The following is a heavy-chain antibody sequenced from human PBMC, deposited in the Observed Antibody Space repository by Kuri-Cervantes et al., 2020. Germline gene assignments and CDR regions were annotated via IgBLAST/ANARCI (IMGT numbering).Heavy chain of an antibody. J-gene: IGHJ6*02. CDR2: TRNKANSYTT. CDR3: VRMGSGSYAQLHPYYYYYYGMDV. Sequence: GESLKISCAASGFTFSDHYMDWVRQAPGKGLEWVGRTRNKANSYTTEYAASAKGRFTISRDDSKNSLYLQMNSLKTEDTAVYYCVRMGSGSYAQLHPYYYYYYGMDVWGQGTTVTVSS. V-gene: IGHV3-72*01. D-gene: IGHD3-10*01. CDR1: GFTFSDHY.